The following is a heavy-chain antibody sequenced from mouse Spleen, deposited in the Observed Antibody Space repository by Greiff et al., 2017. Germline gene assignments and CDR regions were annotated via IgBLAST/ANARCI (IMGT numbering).Heavy chain of an antibody. CDR2: IDPSDSYT. Sequence: VQLQQPGAELVMPGASVKLSCKASGYTFTSYWMHRVKQRPGQGLEWIGEIDPSDSYTNYNQKFKGKATLTVDKSSSTAYMQLSSLTSEDSAVYYCARGGYYPYFDYWGQGTTLTVSS. J-gene: IGHJ2*01. D-gene: IGHD2-3*01. CDR1: GYTFTSYW. CDR3: ARGGYYPYFDY. V-gene: IGHV1-69*01.